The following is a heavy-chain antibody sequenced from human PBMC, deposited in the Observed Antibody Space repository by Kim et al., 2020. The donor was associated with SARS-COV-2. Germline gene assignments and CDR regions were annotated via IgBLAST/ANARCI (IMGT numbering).Heavy chain of an antibody. CDR2: ISYNGYNN. Sequence: GGSLRLSCAASAFTFRHYDLNWVRQAPGKGPEWVSFISYNGYNNYYADSVRGFITITSNNSKATLQLQMNMLTVDETGHYCCTTDLAQCLSSYYFYGMVV. D-gene: IGHD6-19*01. CDR3: TTDLAQCLSSYYFYGMVV. V-gene: IGHV3-30-3*01. CDR1: AFTFRHYD. J-gene: IGHJ6*01.